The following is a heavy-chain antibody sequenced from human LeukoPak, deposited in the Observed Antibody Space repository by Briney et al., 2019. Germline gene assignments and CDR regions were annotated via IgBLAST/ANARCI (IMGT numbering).Heavy chain of an antibody. Sequence: PSETLSLTCAVYGGSFSGYYWSWIRQPPGKGLEWIGEINHSGSTNYNPSLRSRVTISVDTSKNQFSLKLSSVTAADTAVYYCARGNLPGYWGQGTLVTVSS. V-gene: IGHV4-34*01. CDR2: INHSGST. CDR1: GGSFSGYY. J-gene: IGHJ4*02. CDR3: ARGNLPGY.